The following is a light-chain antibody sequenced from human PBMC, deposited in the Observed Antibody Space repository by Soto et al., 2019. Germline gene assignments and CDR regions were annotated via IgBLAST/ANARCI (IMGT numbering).Light chain of an antibody. CDR3: SSYTSSSTYV. J-gene: IGLJ1*01. CDR1: SSDVGGYNY. Sequence: QSALTQPASVSLSPGQSIAISCTGTSSDVGGYNYVSLYQQHPGKAPKLMIYEVSNRPSGVSNRFSGSKSGNTASLTISGLQAEDEADYYCSSYTSSSTYVFGTGTKVTVL. V-gene: IGLV2-14*01. CDR2: EVS.